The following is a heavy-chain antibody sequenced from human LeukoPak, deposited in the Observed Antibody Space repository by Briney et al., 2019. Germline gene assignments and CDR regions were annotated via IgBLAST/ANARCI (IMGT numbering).Heavy chain of an antibody. CDR2: IYYSGST. V-gene: IGHV4-61*01. CDR3: ASGGYSYGYNVY. J-gene: IGHJ4*02. Sequence: PSETLSLTCTVSGGSVNSGSCYWSWIRQPPGKGLEWIGYIYYSGSTNYNPSLKSRVTISVDTSKNQFSLKLSSVTAADTAVYYCASGGYSYGYNVYWGQGTLVTVSS. CDR1: GGSVNSGSCY. D-gene: IGHD5-18*01.